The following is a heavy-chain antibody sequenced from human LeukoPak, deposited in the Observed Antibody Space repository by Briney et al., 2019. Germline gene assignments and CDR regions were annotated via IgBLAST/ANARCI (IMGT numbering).Heavy chain of an antibody. Sequence: GESLKISCQSFGDSFANYWIGWVRQMPGKGLEWMGIIYPGDSDTRYAPSFQGQVTISADKSISTAYLQWSSLKASDTAMYYCARRGGSWFDPWGQGTLVTVSS. CDR1: GDSFANYW. CDR3: ARRGGSWFDP. CDR2: IYPGDSDT. J-gene: IGHJ5*02. D-gene: IGHD3-16*01. V-gene: IGHV5-51*01.